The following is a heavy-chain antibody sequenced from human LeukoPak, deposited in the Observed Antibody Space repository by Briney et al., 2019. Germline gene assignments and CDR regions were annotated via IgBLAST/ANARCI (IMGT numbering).Heavy chain of an antibody. CDR3: ARRSKSWPYYFDY. CDR2: ISYDGSNK. D-gene: IGHD6-13*01. V-gene: IGHV3-30*04. Sequence: GRSLRLSCAASGFTFSSYAMHWVRQAPGKGLEWVAVISYDGSNKYYADSVKGRFTISRDNSKNTLYLQMNSLRAEDTAVYYCARRSKSWPYYFDYWGQGTLVTVSS. J-gene: IGHJ4*02. CDR1: GFTFSSYA.